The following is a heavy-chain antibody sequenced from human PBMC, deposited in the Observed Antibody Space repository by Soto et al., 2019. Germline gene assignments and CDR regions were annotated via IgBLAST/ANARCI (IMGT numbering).Heavy chain of an antibody. CDR1: GFAFSSYA. Sequence: LRLSCAASGFAFSSYAMSWVRQAPGKGLEWVSAISGSGGSTYYADSVKGRFTISRDNSKNTLYLQMNSLRAEDTAVYYCAKGIFGAVISRGMDVWGQGTTVTVSS. D-gene: IGHD3-3*01. J-gene: IGHJ6*02. CDR2: ISGSGGST. CDR3: AKGIFGAVISRGMDV. V-gene: IGHV3-23*01.